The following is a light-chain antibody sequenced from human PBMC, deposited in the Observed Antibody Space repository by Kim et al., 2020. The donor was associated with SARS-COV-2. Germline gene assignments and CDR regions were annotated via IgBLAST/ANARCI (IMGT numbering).Light chain of an antibody. CDR1: SSDVGNYNY. CDR2: EVS. Sequence: QSALTQPPSASGSPGQSVTISCTGTSSDVGNYNYVSWYQKHPGKAPKLMIYEVSKRPSGVPDRFSGSKSGNTASLTVSALQAEDEADYYCSSYGGNNDVVFGGGTQLTVL. J-gene: IGLJ3*02. V-gene: IGLV2-8*01. CDR3: SSYGGNNDVV.